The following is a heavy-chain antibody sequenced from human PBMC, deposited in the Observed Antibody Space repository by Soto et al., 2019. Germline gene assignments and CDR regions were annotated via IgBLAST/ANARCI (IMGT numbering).Heavy chain of an antibody. J-gene: IGHJ4*02. Sequence: EVQLVESGGGLVQPGGSLRLSCGASGFTFSGHWMHWVRQAPGKGLVWVSRISSDGSSADYADSVKGRFTISRDNTKNTLYLQMNSLRAEDTALYYCARVLYCSGWGCYSNFDYWGQGTLVTVSS. CDR1: GFTFSGHW. D-gene: IGHD2-15*01. CDR3: ARVLYCSGWGCYSNFDY. V-gene: IGHV3-74*01. CDR2: ISSDGSSA.